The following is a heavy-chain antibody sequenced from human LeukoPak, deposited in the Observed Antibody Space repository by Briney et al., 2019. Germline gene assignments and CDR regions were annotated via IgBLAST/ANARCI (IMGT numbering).Heavy chain of an antibody. V-gene: IGHV3-30-3*01. CDR2: ISYDGSNK. J-gene: IGHJ4*02. CDR1: GFTFSSYA. D-gene: IGHD2-2*02. CDR3: ARRAGDCSSTSCYTGGYYFDY. Sequence: GGSLRLSCAASGFTFSSYAMHWVRQAPRKGLEWVAVISYDGSNKYYADSVKGRFTISRDNSKNTLYLQMNSLRAEDTAVYYCARRAGDCSSTSCYTGGYYFDYWGQGTLVTVSS.